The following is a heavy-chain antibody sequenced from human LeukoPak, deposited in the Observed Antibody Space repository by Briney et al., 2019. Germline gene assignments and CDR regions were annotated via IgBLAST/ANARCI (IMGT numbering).Heavy chain of an antibody. CDR3: GRGTTGPTDY. CDR1: GYILTELS. D-gene: IGHD1-1*01. J-gene: IGHJ4*02. V-gene: IGHV1-18*01. CDR2: ISVNNVNT. Sequence: ASVKVSCKVSGYILTELSMHWVRQAPGQGLEWMGWISVNNVNTNYAQKFQGRVTMTTDTSTSTAYMELRSLRSDDTAVYYCGRGTTGPTDYWGQGTLVTVSS.